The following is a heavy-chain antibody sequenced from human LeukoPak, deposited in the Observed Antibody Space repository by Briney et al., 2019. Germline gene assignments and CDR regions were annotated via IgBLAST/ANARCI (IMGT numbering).Heavy chain of an antibody. CDR1: GFIVSSNY. V-gene: IGHV3-53*01. Sequence: GGSLRLSCAASGFIVSSNYTSWVRQAPGKGLEWVSIIYTDGATDYADSVKGRFTISRDNSKGTVYLQMNSLRPEDTAVYYCAKDDAWLQYGNWGRGTLVTVSS. CDR3: AKDDAWLQYGN. CDR2: IYTDGAT. J-gene: IGHJ4*02. D-gene: IGHD5-24*01.